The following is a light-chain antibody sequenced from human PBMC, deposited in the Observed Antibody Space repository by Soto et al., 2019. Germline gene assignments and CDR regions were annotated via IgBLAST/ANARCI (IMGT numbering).Light chain of an antibody. J-gene: IGLJ2*01. V-gene: IGLV2-8*01. CDR3: SSYAGRNNLV. CDR2: EVT. CDR1: SSDVGGYNY. Sequence: QSVLTQPPSASGSPGQSVTISCTGTSSDVGGYNYVSWYQQHPGKAPKLMIYEVTKRLSGVPDRFSGSKSGNTASLTVSGLQAEDEAYYYCSSYAGRNNLVFGGGTKLTVL.